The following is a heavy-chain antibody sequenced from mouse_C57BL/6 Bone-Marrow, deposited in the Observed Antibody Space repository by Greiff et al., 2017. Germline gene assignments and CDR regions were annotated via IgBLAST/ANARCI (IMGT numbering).Heavy chain of an antibody. J-gene: IGHJ4*01. CDR1: GFSLTSYG. CDR2: IWSDGST. D-gene: IGHD3-2*02. Sequence: VMLVESGPGLVAPSQSLSITCTVSGFSLTSYGVHWVRQPPGKGLEWLVVIWSDGSTTYNSALKSRLSISKDNSKSQVFLKMNSLQTDDTAMYYCARHRQLRLGDAMDYWGQGTSVTVSS. CDR3: ARHRQLRLGDAMDY. V-gene: IGHV2-6-1*01.